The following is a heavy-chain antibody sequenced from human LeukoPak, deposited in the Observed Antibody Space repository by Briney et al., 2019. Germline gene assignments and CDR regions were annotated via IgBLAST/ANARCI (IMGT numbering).Heavy chain of an antibody. V-gene: IGHV3-23*01. Sequence: GGSLRLSCAASGFTFSSYAMSWVRQAPGKGLEWVSAISGSGGSTYYADSVKGRFTISRDNSKNTLYLQMNSLRAEDTAVYYCAKANLGYCSGGGCYSGPSGMDVWGQGTTVTVSS. CDR3: AKANLGYCSGGGCYSGPSGMDV. D-gene: IGHD2-15*01. J-gene: IGHJ6*02. CDR1: GFTFSSYA. CDR2: ISGSGGST.